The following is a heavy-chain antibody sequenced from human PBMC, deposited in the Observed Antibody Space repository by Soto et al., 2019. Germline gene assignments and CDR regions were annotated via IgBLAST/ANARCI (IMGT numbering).Heavy chain of an antibody. D-gene: IGHD5-12*01. CDR1: GASISSGDYY. CDR2: IYYSGTT. CDR3: ALRFGTA. J-gene: IGHJ6*02. V-gene: IGHV4-30-4*01. Sequence: SETLSLTCPVSGASISSGDYYWTWIRQPPGKGLEWTGYIYYSGTTYYNPSLKSRVSISLDASKNRFSLKLTSVTAADTGVYYCALRFGTAWGQGATVTVSS.